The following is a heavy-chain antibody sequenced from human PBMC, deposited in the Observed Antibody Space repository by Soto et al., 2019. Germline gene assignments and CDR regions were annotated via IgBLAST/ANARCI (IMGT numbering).Heavy chain of an antibody. CDR1: GFTFSSYG. J-gene: IGHJ6*02. V-gene: IGHV3-33*01. CDR2: IWYDGSNK. Sequence: GGSLRLSCAASGFTFSSYGMHWVRQAPGKGLEWVAVIWYDGSNKYYADSVKGRFTISRDNSKNTLYLQMNSLRAEDTAVYYCARDRLDIVATSGMDVWGQGTTVTVSS. CDR3: ARDRLDIVATSGMDV. D-gene: IGHD5-12*01.